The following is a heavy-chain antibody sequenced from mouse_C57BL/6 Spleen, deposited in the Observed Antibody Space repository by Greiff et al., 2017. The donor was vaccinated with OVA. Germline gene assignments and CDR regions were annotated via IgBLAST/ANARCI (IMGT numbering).Heavy chain of an antibody. CDR1: GFNIKDDY. CDR2: IDPENGDT. CDR3: TFYYYHY. J-gene: IGHJ2*01. Sequence: EVKLMESGAELVRPGASVKLSCTASGFNIKDDYMHWVKQRPEQGLEWIGWIDPENGDTEYASKFQGKATITADTSSNTAYLQLSSLTSEDTAVYYCTFYYYHYWGQGTTLTVSS. D-gene: IGHD1-1*01. V-gene: IGHV14-4*01.